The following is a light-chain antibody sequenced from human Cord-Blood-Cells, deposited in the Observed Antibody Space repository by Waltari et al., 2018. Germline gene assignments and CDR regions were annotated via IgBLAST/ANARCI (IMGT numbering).Light chain of an antibody. CDR2: EVC. CDR1: SSDVGGYNY. V-gene: IGLV2-8*01. J-gene: IGLJ1*01. Sequence: QSALTQPPSASGSPGQSVTISCTGTSSDVGGYNYVSWYQQHPGKAPKLMIYEVCKRPSGVPDRLSGSKAGTTASLTVSGLQAEDEADYYCSSYAGSNNYVFGTGTKVTVL. CDR3: SSYAGSNNYV.